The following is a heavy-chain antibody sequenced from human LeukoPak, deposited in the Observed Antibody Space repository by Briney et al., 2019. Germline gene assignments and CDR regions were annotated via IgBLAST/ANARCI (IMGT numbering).Heavy chain of an antibody. CDR3: AGGSGIPLDY. CDR2: IYYSGST. V-gene: IGHV4-59*08. CDR1: GGSISSYY. D-gene: IGHD3-10*01. J-gene: IGHJ4*02. Sequence: NPSETLSLTCTVSGGSISSYYWSWIRRPPGKGLEWIGYIYYSGSTNYNPSLKSRVTISVDTSKNQFSLKLSSVTAADTAVYYCAGGSGIPLDYWGQGTLVTVSS.